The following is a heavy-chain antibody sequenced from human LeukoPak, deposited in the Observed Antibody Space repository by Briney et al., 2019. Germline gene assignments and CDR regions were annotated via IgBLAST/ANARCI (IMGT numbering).Heavy chain of an antibody. V-gene: IGHV1-18*04. CDR3: ARDPGIVATTPNWFDP. CDR2: ISAYNGNT. D-gene: IGHD5-12*01. CDR1: GYTFTSYG. J-gene: IGHJ5*02. Sequence: ASVKVSCKASGYTFTSYGISWVRQAPGQGLEWMGWISAYNGNTNYAQKLQGRVTMTTDTSTSTAYMELRSQRSDDTAVYYCARDPGIVATTPNWFDPWGQGTLVTVSS.